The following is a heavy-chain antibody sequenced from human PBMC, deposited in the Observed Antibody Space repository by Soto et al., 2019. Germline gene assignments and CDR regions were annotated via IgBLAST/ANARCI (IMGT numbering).Heavy chain of an antibody. CDR1: GYTFTSYG. D-gene: IGHD6-19*01. V-gene: IGHV1-18*01. J-gene: IGHJ4*02. CDR2: ISAYNGNT. Sequence: QVQLVQSGAEVKKPGASVKVSCKASGYTFTSYGISWVRQAPGQGLEWMGWISAYNGNTKYTQKLQGRVTMTTDTPTSTGYMELRSLRSDDTAVYYCARDLAVGLVDYWGKGTLVTVSS. CDR3: ARDLAVGLVDY.